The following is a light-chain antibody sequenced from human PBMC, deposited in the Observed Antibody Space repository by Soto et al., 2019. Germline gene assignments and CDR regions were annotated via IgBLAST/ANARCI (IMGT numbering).Light chain of an antibody. Sequence: QSALTQPASVSGSPGQSITISCTGTSSDVGGYNYVSWYQQHAGKAPKFMIYEVSNRPSGVSNRFSGSKSGNTASLTISGLQAEDEADYYCSSYTSAGSFYVFGTGTKAPS. V-gene: IGLV2-14*01. CDR2: EVS. J-gene: IGLJ1*01. CDR1: SSDVGGYNY. CDR3: SSYTSAGSFYV.